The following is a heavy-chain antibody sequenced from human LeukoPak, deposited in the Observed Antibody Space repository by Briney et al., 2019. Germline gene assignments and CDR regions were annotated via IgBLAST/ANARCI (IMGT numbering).Heavy chain of an antibody. CDR1: GFIFSHYW. CDR3: ARDQVGPED. J-gene: IGHJ4*02. D-gene: IGHD1-26*01. Sequence: GGTLRLSCAASGFIFSHYWMSWVRQAPGKGLEWVANIKQDGSDKYYVDSVKGRFTISRDNAKNSLYLQMNSLRAEDTAVYYCARDQVGPEDWGQGTLVTVSS. V-gene: IGHV3-7*01. CDR2: IKQDGSDK.